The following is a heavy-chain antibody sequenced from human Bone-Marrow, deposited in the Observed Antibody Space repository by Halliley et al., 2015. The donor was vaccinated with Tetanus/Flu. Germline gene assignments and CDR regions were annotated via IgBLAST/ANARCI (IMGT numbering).Heavy chain of an antibody. D-gene: IGHD1-26*01. CDR3: ARVGATTGIWVPAEWYGMDV. Sequence: YSGSTYSHPSLKSRVTISLDTSKNQFSLKLSSGTAADTAVYYCARVGATTGIWVPAEWYGMDVWGQGTTVTVSS. V-gene: IGHV4-30-4*01. CDR2: YSGST. J-gene: IGHJ6*02.